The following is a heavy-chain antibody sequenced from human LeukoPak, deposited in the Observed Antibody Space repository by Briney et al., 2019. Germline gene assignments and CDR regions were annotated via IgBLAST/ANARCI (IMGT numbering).Heavy chain of an antibody. V-gene: IGHV3-7*01. J-gene: IGHJ4*02. D-gene: IGHD3-22*01. Sequence: GGSLRLSCAASGFTFSSYWMSWVRQAPGRGLEWVANIKQDGSEKYYVDSMKGRFTISRDNAKSSLFLQMNSLRAEDTAVYYCARSYLNYYYDSSGYFDYWAREPWSPSPQ. CDR3: ARSYLNYYYDSSGYFDY. CDR1: GFTFSSYW. CDR2: IKQDGSEK.